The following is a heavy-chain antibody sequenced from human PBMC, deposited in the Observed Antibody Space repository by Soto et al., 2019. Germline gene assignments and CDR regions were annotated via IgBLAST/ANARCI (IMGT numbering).Heavy chain of an antibody. CDR3: ARYSYDSSGYVFDY. D-gene: IGHD3-22*01. CDR2: IYYSGNT. CDR1: GGSRSSGDYY. J-gene: IGHJ4*02. Sequence: QVQLQESGPGLVKPSQTLSLTCTVSGGSRSSGDYYWSWIRQPPGKGLEWIGYIYYSGNTYYSPSLKSRITISVDTYKNQFSLKLSSVTAADTAAFYCARYSYDSSGYVFDYWGQGTLVTVSS. V-gene: IGHV4-30-4*01.